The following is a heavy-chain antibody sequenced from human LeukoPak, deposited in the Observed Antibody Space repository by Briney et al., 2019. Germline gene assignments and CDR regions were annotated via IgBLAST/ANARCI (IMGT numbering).Heavy chain of an antibody. V-gene: IGHV4-34*01. CDR1: GGSFSGYY. CDR2: INHSGST. Sequence: SETLSLTCAVYGGSFSGYYWSWIRQPPGKGLEWIGEINHSGSTNYNPSLKSRVTISVDTSKNQFSLKLSSVTAADTAVYYCARYPPLLSSHYYYYYMDVWGKGTTVTVSS. CDR3: ARYPPLLSSHYYYYYMDV. J-gene: IGHJ6*03.